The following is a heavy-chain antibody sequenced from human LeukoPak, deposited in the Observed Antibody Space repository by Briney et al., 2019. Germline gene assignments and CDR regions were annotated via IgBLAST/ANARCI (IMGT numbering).Heavy chain of an antibody. J-gene: IGHJ3*02. CDR1: GGSVSSGSYY. CDR3: ARDKEFWSGYSSVGAFDI. V-gene: IGHV4-61*01. Sequence: SETLSLTCTVSGGSVSSGSYYWSWIRQPPGKGLEWIGYIYYSGSTNYNPSLKSRVTISVDTSKNQFSLKLSSVTAADTAVYYCARDKEFWSGYSSVGAFDIWGQGTMVTVSS. D-gene: IGHD3-3*01. CDR2: IYYSGST.